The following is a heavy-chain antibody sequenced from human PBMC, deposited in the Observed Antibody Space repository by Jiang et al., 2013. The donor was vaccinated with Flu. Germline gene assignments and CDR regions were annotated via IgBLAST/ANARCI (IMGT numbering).Heavy chain of an antibody. V-gene: IGHV4-39*07. CDR1: GGFLSSSPYY. Sequence: GSGLVKPSETLSLTCTVSGGFLSSSPYYWGWIRQSPGEGLEWIGHIYHSGSTNYNPSLKSRVTMSVDTSKNQFSLRLSSVTAADTAVYYCARRGRTSPQFDFWGQGTLVSGLL. D-gene: IGHD1-26*01. CDR3: ARRGRTSPQFDF. J-gene: IGHJ4*02. CDR2: IYHSGST.